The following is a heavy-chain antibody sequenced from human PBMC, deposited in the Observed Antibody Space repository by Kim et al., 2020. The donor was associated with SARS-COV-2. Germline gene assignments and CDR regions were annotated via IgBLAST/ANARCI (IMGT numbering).Heavy chain of an antibody. CDR2: ISSSSSTI. CDR1: GFTFSSYS. Sequence: GGSLRLSCAGSGFTFSSYSMNWVRQAPGKGLEWVSYISSSSSTIYYADSVKGRFTISRDNAKNSLYLQMNSLRDEDTAVYYCARDRFSREDYDSSGYYPLDYWGQGTLVTVSS. CDR3: ARDRFSREDYDSSGYYPLDY. V-gene: IGHV3-48*02. J-gene: IGHJ4*02. D-gene: IGHD3-22*01.